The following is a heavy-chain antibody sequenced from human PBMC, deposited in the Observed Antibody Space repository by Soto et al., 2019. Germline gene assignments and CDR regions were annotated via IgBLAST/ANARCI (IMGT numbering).Heavy chain of an antibody. Sequence: QVQLVESGGGVVQPGRSLRLSCAASGFTFSSYGMHWVRQTPGKGLEWVAVIWYDGSNKYYADSVKGRFTISRDNSKNTLYLQMNSLRAEDTAEYYCARDDYGSGSFPYYYGMDVWGQGTTVTVPS. D-gene: IGHD3-10*01. CDR3: ARDDYGSGSFPYYYGMDV. V-gene: IGHV3-33*01. CDR1: GFTFSSYG. CDR2: IWYDGSNK. J-gene: IGHJ6*02.